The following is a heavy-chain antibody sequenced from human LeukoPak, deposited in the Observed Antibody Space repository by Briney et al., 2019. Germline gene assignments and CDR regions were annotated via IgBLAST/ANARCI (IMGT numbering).Heavy chain of an antibody. D-gene: IGHD3-10*01. CDR3: ARDSEYYYGSGHHGYFDY. CDR1: SGSISSYY. V-gene: IGHV4-4*07. J-gene: IGHJ4*02. Sequence: SETLSLTCTVSSGSISSYYWSWIRQPAGKGLEWIGRIYTSGSTNYNPSLKSRVTMSVDTSKNQFSLKLSSVTAADTAVYYCARDSEYYYGSGHHGYFDYWGQGTLVTVSS. CDR2: IYTSGST.